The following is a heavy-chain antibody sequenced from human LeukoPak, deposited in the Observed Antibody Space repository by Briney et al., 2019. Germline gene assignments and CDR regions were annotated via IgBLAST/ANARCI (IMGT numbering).Heavy chain of an antibody. D-gene: IGHD4-23*01. CDR1: GFTFNTYW. V-gene: IGHV3-7*01. CDR3: ASHGGGGNSATFSPFDY. J-gene: IGHJ4*02. CDR2: IKQDASEK. Sequence: GGSLRLSCVASGFTFNTYWMSWVRQAPGKGLEWVANIKQDASEKYYVDSVKGRFTISRDNAKNSLYLQMNSLRAEDTAVYYGASHGGGGNSATFSPFDYWGQGALVTVSS.